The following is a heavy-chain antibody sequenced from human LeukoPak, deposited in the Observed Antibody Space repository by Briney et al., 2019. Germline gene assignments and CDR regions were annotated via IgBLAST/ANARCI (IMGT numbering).Heavy chain of an antibody. CDR2: IYTSGST. CDR1: GGSISSGSYY. Sequence: SETLSLTCTVSGGSISSGSYYWSWIRQPAGKGLEWIGRIYTSGSTNYNPSLKSRVTISVDTSKNQFSLKLSSVTAADTAVYYCARVPPPEAKGAFDIWGQGTMVTVSS. CDR3: ARVPPPEAKGAFDI. J-gene: IGHJ3*02. V-gene: IGHV4-61*02.